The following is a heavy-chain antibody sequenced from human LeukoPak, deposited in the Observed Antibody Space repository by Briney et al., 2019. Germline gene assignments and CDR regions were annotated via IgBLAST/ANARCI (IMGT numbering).Heavy chain of an antibody. V-gene: IGHV4-4*07. D-gene: IGHD3-22*01. CDR3: ARDQGYYYDTSGYYDAFDI. Sequence: SETLSLTCTVSDDSISSYYWSWIRQPAGKGLEWIGRIYTSGSTYYNPSLKGRVTMSVDTSKNQFSLKLSSVTAADTAVYYCARDQGYYYDTSGYYDAFDIWGQGTMVSVSS. CDR1: DDSISSYY. J-gene: IGHJ3*02. CDR2: IYTSGST.